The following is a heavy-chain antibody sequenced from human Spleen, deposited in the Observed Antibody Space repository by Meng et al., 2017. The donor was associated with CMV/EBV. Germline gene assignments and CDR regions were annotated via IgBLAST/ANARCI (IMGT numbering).Heavy chain of an antibody. CDR2: IIPFICIT. Sequence: TFSNKGINRERKAHGKGIEWRGGIIPFICITNYEKKCKGRVTITADKSTSTAYMELSSLSSDDTAVYYCATTPAGVAAAGDNWFDPWGQGTLVTVSS. J-gene: IGHJ5*02. CDR3: ATTPAGVAAAGDNWFDP. CDR1: TFSNKG. V-gene: IGHV1-69*10. D-gene: IGHD6-13*01.